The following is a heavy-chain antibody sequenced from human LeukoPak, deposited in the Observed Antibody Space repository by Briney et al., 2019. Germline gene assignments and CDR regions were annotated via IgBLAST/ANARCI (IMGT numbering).Heavy chain of an antibody. Sequence: GASVKVSCKASGYTFTGCYMHWVRQAPGRGLEWVGGINPNSGGTNYAQKFQGRVTMTRDTSISTAYMELSRLRSDDTAVYYCARGRGYSSDCTRSDAFDIWGQGAMVTVSS. CDR1: GYTFTGCY. V-gene: IGHV1-2*02. D-gene: IGHD6-19*01. CDR2: INPNSGGT. J-gene: IGHJ3*02. CDR3: ARGRGYSSDCTRSDAFDI.